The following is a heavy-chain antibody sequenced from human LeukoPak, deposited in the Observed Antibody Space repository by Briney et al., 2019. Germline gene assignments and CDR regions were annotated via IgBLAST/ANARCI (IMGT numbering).Heavy chain of an antibody. J-gene: IGHJ4*02. CDR1: GFTFSSYS. Sequence: PGGSLRLSCAASGFTFSSYSMSWVRQAPGKGLEWVSSISSSSSYIYYADSVKGRFTISRDNAENSLYLQMNSLRAEDTAVYYCARGGGSGSYFLDYWGQGTLVTVSS. V-gene: IGHV3-21*01. CDR2: ISSSSSYI. CDR3: ARGGGSGSYFLDY. D-gene: IGHD3-10*01.